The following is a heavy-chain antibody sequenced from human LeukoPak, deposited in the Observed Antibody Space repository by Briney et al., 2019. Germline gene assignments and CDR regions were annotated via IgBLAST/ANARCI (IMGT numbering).Heavy chain of an antibody. CDR3: ARSRFDAAVQLEIFDY. CDR2: IIPIFGTA. V-gene: IGHV1-69*01. CDR1: GGTFSSYA. D-gene: IGHD5-24*01. Sequence: ASVKVSCKASGGTFSSYAISWVRQAHGQGLEWMGGIIPIFGTANYAQKFQGRVTITADESTSTAYMELSSLRSEDTAVYYCARSRFDAAVQLEIFDYWGQGTLVTVSS. J-gene: IGHJ4*02.